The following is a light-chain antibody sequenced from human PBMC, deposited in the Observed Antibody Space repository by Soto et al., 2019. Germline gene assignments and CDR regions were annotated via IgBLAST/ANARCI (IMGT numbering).Light chain of an antibody. J-gene: IGLJ3*02. CDR2: EVR. CDR3: SSYTASSTLV. CDR1: RSDVGAYNL. V-gene: IGLV2-14*01. Sequence: QSALTQPASVSGSPGQSITISCSGTRSDVGAYNLVSWYQHHPGKAPKLIIYEVRNRPSGISPRFSGSKSGNTASLTISGLQAEDEGDYYCSSYTASSTLVFGTGTKLTVL.